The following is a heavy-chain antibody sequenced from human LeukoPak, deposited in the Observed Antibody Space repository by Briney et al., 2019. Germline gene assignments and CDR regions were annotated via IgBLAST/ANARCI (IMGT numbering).Heavy chain of an antibody. CDR2: ISSNGGST. CDR3: VKSRSWFYFDY. CDR1: GFTFSSYG. D-gene: IGHD3-22*01. J-gene: IGHJ4*02. Sequence: PGGSLRLSCSASGFTFSSYGMHWVRQAPGKGLEYVSAISSNGGSTYYADSVKGRFTIYRDNSKNTLYLQMSSLRAEDTAVYCCVKSRSWFYFDYWGQGTLVTVSS. V-gene: IGHV3-64D*06.